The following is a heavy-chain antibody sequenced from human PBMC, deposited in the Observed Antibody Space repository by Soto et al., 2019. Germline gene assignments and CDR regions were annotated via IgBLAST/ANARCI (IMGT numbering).Heavy chain of an antibody. CDR2: INVGDAGT. J-gene: IGHJ4*02. CDR1: GFIFTSYA. V-gene: IGHV3-23*01. Sequence: EVQLLESGGGLEQPGGSLRPSGAASGFIFTSYAMSCVRQAPGKGLEWVSSINVGDAGTNYADSVKGRFTISRDNSKNTLYLQMNFLRADDTAIYYCAKNYQFDCWGQGTLVTVSS. D-gene: IGHD2-2*01. CDR3: AKNYQFDC.